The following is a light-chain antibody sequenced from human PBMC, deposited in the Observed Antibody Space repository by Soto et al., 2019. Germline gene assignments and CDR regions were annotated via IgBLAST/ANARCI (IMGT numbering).Light chain of an antibody. CDR2: AAS. V-gene: IGKV1-9*01. CDR1: QSISSY. CDR3: QQLNSPIT. Sequence: DIQMAQSTSSLSASVGDRVTITCRASQSISSYLNWYQQKPGKAPKLLIYAASTLQSGVPSRFSGSGSGTEFTLTISSLQPEDFATYYCQQLNSPITFGQGTRLEIK. J-gene: IGKJ5*01.